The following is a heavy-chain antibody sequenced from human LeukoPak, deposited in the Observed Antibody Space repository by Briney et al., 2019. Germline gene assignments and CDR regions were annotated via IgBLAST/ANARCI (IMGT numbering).Heavy chain of an antibody. V-gene: IGHV3-30*02. J-gene: IGHJ4*02. CDR3: VKENTGWSFDY. D-gene: IGHD6-19*01. CDR2: IRFNGNDK. Sequence: PGGSLRLSCAASKFTFSFYGMHWVRQAPGKGLEWVTFIRFNGNDKYYADSVKGRFTISRDNSKNTLYLQMNSLSGEDTAVYYCVKENTGWSFDYWGQGTLVTVSS. CDR1: KFTFSFYG.